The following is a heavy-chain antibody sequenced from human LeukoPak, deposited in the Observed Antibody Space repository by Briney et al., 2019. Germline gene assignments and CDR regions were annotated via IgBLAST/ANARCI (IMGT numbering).Heavy chain of an antibody. CDR1: GAFVNSGDNF. V-gene: IGHV4-39*07. CDR3: ASCKNAGNDAFDI. D-gene: IGHD1-1*01. CDR2: IHHSGKS. J-gene: IGHJ3*02. Sequence: PSETLSLTCSVSGAFVNSGDNFWGWIRQYPGKGLEWIGSIHHSGKSYYRLSLKSRLTISVDTSKNQFSLKLSSVTAADTAVYYCASCKNAGNDAFDIWGQGTMVTVSS.